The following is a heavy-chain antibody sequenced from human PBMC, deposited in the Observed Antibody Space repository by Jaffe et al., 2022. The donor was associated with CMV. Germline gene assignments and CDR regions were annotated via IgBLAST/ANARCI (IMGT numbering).Heavy chain of an antibody. V-gene: IGHV3-7*03. CDR1: GFSFSSYW. D-gene: IGHD2-15*01. J-gene: IGHJ4*02. CDR2: INQDGSEK. CDR3: VRESMSAAIFD. Sequence: EVQLVESGGGLVQPGGSLRLSCAASGFSFSSYWMSWVRQAPGKGLEWVAKINQDGSEKQYVASVKGRFTVSRDNAKNSLYLQMNSLRAEDTAVYFCVRESMSAAIFDWGQGTLVTASS.